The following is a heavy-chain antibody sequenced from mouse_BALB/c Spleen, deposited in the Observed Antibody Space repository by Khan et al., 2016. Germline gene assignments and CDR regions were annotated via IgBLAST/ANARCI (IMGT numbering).Heavy chain of an antibody. J-gene: IGHJ2*01. D-gene: IGHD3-1*01. CDR1: GYSIPSHYS. CDR2: IHYSGST. CDR3: ATSTPGYRYCFDS. Sequence: EVQLQESGPDLVKPSQSLSLTCTVTGYSIPSHYSWHWIRHFPGNKLEWMGYIHYSGSTNYNPSLKSRISITRDTSKNQFFLQLNSVTTEDTAKYNSATSTPGYRYCFDSWGQGTTHTVSS. V-gene: IGHV3-1*02.